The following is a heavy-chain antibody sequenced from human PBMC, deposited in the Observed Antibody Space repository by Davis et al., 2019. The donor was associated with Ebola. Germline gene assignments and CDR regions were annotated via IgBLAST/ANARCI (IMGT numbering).Heavy chain of an antibody. V-gene: IGHV4-61*01. CDR2: IYNTRTT. J-gene: IGHJ4*02. Sequence: MPSDTLSLTCIVSGSSVSGSNYDWSWIRQPPGKGLEWIGYIYNTRTTNYNPSLKSRVTISVDTSKNQLSLKLSYVTAADTAVYFCASGYSGFKTFDYWGQGTLVTVSS. D-gene: IGHD5-12*01. CDR1: GSSVSGSNYD. CDR3: ASGYSGFKTFDY.